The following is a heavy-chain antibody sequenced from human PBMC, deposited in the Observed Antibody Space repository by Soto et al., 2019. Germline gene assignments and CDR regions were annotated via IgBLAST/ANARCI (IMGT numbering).Heavy chain of an antibody. CDR1: GGTFSSYA. CDR3: ASSYSSGWGAEYFQH. CDR2: IIPIYGTA. Sequence: QVQLVQSGAEVQKPGSSVKVSCKASGGTFSSYAISWVRQAPGQGLEWMGGIIPIYGTANYAQKFQGRVTITADESTSTAYMELSSLRSEDTAVYYCASSYSSGWGAEYFQHWGQGTLVTVSS. V-gene: IGHV1-69*01. D-gene: IGHD6-19*01. J-gene: IGHJ1*01.